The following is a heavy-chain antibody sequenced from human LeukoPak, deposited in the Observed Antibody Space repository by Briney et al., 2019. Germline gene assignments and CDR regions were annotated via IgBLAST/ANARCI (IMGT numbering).Heavy chain of an antibody. D-gene: IGHD3-10*01. V-gene: IGHV4-61*02. CDR1: GGSISSGSYY. CDR3: ARSYGSGSYSYYMDV. CDR2: IYTSGST. Sequence: SETLSLTCTVSGGSISSGSYYWSWIRQPAGKGLEWIGRIYTSGSTNYNPSLKSRVTISVDTSKNQFSLKLSSVTAADTAVYYCARSYGSGSYSYYMDVWGKGTTVTISS. J-gene: IGHJ6*03.